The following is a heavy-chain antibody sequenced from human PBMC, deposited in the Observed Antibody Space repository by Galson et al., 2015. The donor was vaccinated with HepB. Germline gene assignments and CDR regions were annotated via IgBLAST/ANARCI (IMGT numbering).Heavy chain of an antibody. CDR2: ISAYNGNT. J-gene: IGHJ5*02. V-gene: IGHV1-18*01. D-gene: IGHD2-2*01. CDR3: ARDWIVVVPAATHGNWFDP. Sequence: SVKVSCKASGYTFTSYGISWVRQAPGQGLEWMGWISAYNGNTNYAQKLQGRATMTTDTSTSTAYMELRSLRSDDTAVYYCARDWIVVVPAATHGNWFDPWGQGTLVTVSS. CDR1: GYTFTSYG.